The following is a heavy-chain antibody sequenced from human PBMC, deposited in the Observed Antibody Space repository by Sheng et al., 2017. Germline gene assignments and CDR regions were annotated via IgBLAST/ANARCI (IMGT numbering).Heavy chain of an antibody. Sequence: EVQLVESGGGLVQPGGSLRLSCAASGFTFSSYSMNWVRQAPGKGLEWVSYISSSSSTIYYADSVKGRFTISRDNAKNSLYLQMNSLRAEDTAVYYCASSYYDFWSGALGGGLIDYWGQGTLVTVSS. CDR2: ISSSSSTI. V-gene: IGHV3-48*01. D-gene: IGHD3-3*01. CDR1: GFTFSSYS. J-gene: IGHJ4*02. CDR3: ASSYYDFWSGALGGGLIDY.